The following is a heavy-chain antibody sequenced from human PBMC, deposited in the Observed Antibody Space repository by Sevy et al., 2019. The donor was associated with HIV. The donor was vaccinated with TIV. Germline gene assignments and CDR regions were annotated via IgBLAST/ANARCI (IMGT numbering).Heavy chain of an antibody. CDR1: GFTFSNVW. D-gene: IGHD2-21*01. Sequence: GGSLRLSCAASGFTFSNVWMSWVRQVPGKGLEWVGRNKSKTDGGTTDYTAPVKGRFTISREDTTNTLYLQMNSLETEDTAVYDGTLVPVQLLWGEGTLVTFS. CDR3: TLVPVQLL. J-gene: IGHJ4*02. CDR2: NKSKTDGGTT. V-gene: IGHV3-15*01.